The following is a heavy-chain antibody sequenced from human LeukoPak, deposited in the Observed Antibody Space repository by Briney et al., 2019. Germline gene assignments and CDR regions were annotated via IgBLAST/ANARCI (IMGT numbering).Heavy chain of an antibody. CDR3: AREHIVVLPAAMATTYLSCGMDV. Sequence: SLKVSCKASGYTFTGYYMHWVRKAPGQGLEGMGWINPASGVTNYAQKFQGRVTSTRDTSISTAYMELSRLRSDDTAVYFCAREHIVVLPAAMATTYLSCGMDVWGQGTSVTVSS. J-gene: IGHJ6*02. CDR2: INPASGVT. CDR1: GYTFTGYY. V-gene: IGHV1-2*02. D-gene: IGHD2-2*01.